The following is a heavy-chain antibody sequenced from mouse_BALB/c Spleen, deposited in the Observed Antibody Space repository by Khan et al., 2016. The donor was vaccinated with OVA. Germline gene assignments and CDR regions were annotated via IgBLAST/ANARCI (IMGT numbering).Heavy chain of an antibody. J-gene: IGHJ4*01. V-gene: IGHV5-6-5*01. CDR2: INSGGST. CDR1: GFTFSSYA. CDR3: TRLMDY. Sequence: EVELVESGGGLVKPGGSLKLSCAASGFTFSSYAVSWIRQTPEKRLEWVASINSGGSTYYPDSVKGRFTISRDDARNILYLQMSSLRSEDTAMYYCTRLMDYWGQGTSVTVSS.